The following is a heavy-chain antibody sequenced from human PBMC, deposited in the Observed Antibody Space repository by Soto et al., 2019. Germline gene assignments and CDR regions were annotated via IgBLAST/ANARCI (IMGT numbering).Heavy chain of an antibody. D-gene: IGHD2-8*02. CDR2: IYHTGST. J-gene: IGHJ4*02. Sequence: SETLSLTCTVSGTSISSTFWWAWVRQSPGKGLEWIGEIYHTGSTNYNPSLKSRVTISVDTSKNQFSLKLTSVTAADTAVYYCARDKITGLFDYWGQGTLVTV. CDR3: ARDKITGLFDY. V-gene: IGHV4-4*02. CDR1: GTSISSTFW.